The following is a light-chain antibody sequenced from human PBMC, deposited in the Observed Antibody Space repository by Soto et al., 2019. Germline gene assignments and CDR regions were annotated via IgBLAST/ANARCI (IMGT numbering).Light chain of an antibody. CDR1: QSISSW. J-gene: IGKJ1*01. V-gene: IGKV1-5*01. Sequence: LQKIQSPSTLSASVCARVTITFRASQSISSWLAWYHQKPGKAPKVLIYDASSLESGVPSRFSGSGSGTEFILTISSLQPDDFASYCCQHYGGMWTFGQGTKVDIK. CDR3: QHYGGMWT. CDR2: DAS.